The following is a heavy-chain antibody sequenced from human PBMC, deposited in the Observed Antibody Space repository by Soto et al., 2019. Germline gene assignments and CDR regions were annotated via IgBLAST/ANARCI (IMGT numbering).Heavy chain of an antibody. CDR3: GSGVLV. J-gene: IGHJ3*01. CDR2: ISYNGYT. V-gene: IGHV4-31*03. D-gene: IGHD2-8*01. CDR1: GCSIRSGCYY. Sequence: QVQLQESGPGLVTPSQTLSLTCTVSGCSIRSGCYYWSWIRQHPGKGLEWIGYISYNGYTYYKPSLKSRTTTSVETSKNRFSLKLRSGTAADTAVYYCGSGVLVWGQGTMGTVSS.